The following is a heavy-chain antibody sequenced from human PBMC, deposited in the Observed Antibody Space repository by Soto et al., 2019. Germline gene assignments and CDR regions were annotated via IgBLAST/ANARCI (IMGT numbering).Heavy chain of an antibody. Sequence: SVKVSCKASGGTFSSYAISWVRQAPGQGLEWMGGIIPIFGTANYAQKFQGRVTITADESTSKAYMELSSLRSEDTAVYYCARDLRKYSGDDLDYCYCGMDVWGQGTTVTVPS. CDR2: IIPIFGTA. V-gene: IGHV1-69*13. J-gene: IGHJ6*01. CDR1: GGTFSSYA. CDR3: ARDLRKYSGDDLDYCYCGMDV. D-gene: IGHD5-12*01.